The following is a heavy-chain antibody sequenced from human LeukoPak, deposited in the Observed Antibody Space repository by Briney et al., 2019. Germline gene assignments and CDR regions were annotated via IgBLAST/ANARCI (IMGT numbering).Heavy chain of an antibody. Sequence: PSETLSLTCTVSGGSVSGYFWSWIRQPPGKGLEWIGYIYYSGSTNYNPSLKSRVTISVDTSKNQFSLKLSSVTAADTAVYYCARTELRYYGMDVWGQGTTVTVSS. V-gene: IGHV4-59*08. D-gene: IGHD1-7*01. CDR3: ARTELRYYGMDV. J-gene: IGHJ6*02. CDR2: IYYSGST. CDR1: GGSVSGYF.